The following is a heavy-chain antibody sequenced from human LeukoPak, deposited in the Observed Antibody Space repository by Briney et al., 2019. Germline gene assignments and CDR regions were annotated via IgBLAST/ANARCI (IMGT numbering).Heavy chain of an antibody. J-gene: IGHJ4*02. V-gene: IGHV3-66*01. CDR1: GFTVSGNY. CDR3: ARASQWLAFDS. CDR2: IYNDDNT. Sequence: GGSLRLSCAASGFTVSGNYMTWVRQAPGKGLECVSIIYNDDNTNYADSVKGRFTISRDNSKSTLFLHMNSLRAEDTAVYYCARASQWLAFDSWGQGTLVTVSS. D-gene: IGHD6-19*01.